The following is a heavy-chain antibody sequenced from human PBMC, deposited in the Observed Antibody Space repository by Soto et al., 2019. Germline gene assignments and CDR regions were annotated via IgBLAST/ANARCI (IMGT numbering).Heavy chain of an antibody. D-gene: IGHD3-9*01. CDR2: IIPIFGTA. CDR3: ASAGYSNNWFDP. V-gene: IGHV1-69*12. CDR1: GGTFSSYA. J-gene: IGHJ5*02. Sequence: QVQLVQSGAEVKKPGSSVKVSCKASGGTFSSYAISWVRQAPGQGLEWMGGIIPIFGTANYAQKFQGRVRITADDSKSTAYMELSSLRSEDTAVYYCASAGYSNNWFDPWGQGTLVTVSS.